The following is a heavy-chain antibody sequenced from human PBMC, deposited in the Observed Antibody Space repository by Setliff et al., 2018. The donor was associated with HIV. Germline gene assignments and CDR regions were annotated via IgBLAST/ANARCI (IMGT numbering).Heavy chain of an antibody. CDR2: ISTSGIT. J-gene: IGHJ3*02. CDR3: ARLGMTTVGIGDVFDI. V-gene: IGHV4-61*02. D-gene: IGHD4-17*01. CDR1: GDSINSGFYY. Sequence: TCTVSGDSINSGFYYWSWIRQPAGRGLEWIGRISTSGITNYNPSLKSRVTISVDTSKNQFSLRVRSVTAADTAVYYCARLGMTTVGIGDVFDIWGQGTMVTVSS.